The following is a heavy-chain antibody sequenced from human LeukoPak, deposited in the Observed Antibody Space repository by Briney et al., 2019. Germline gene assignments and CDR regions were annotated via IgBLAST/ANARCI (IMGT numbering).Heavy chain of an antibody. CDR1: GGSFSGYY. CDR3: ARERKTGYDY. D-gene: IGHD1-14*01. V-gene: IGHV4-34*01. CDR2: INHSGST. J-gene: IGHJ4*02. Sequence: SETLSLTCAVYGGSFSGYYWSWIRQPPGKGLEWIGEINHSGSTNYNPSLKSRVTMPVDTSKNQFSLKLSSVTAADTAVYYCARERKTGYDYWGQGTLVTVSS.